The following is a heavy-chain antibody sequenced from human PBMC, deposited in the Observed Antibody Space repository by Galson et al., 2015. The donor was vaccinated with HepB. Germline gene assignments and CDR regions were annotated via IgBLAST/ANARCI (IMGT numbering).Heavy chain of an antibody. CDR2: IYYSGST. V-gene: IGHV4-59*01. CDR3: ARTARGYSYGYYYYYYMDV. CDR1: GGSISSYY. J-gene: IGHJ6*03. D-gene: IGHD5-18*01. Sequence: LSLTCTVSGGSISSYYWSWIRQPPGKGLEWIGYIYYSGSTNYNPSLKSRVTISVDTSKNQFSLKLSSVTAADTAVYYCARTARGYSYGYYYYYYMDVWGKGTTVTVSS.